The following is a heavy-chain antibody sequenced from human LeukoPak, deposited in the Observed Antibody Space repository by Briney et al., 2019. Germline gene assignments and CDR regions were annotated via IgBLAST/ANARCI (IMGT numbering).Heavy chain of an antibody. CDR2: INHSGST. D-gene: IGHD6-13*01. CDR1: GGSFSGYY. CDR3: ARGVYIAAAQYGY. Sequence: NTSETLSLTCAVYGGSFSGYYWSWIRQPPGKRLEWIGEINHSGSTNYNPSLKSRVTISVDTSKNQFSLKLSSVTAADTAVYYCARGVYIAAAQYGYWGQGTLVTVSS. V-gene: IGHV4-34*01. J-gene: IGHJ4*02.